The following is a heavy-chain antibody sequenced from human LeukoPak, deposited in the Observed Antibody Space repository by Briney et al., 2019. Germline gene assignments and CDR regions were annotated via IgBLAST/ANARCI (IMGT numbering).Heavy chain of an antibody. Sequence: GGSLRLSCAASGFTFSGSAMHWVRQASGKGLEWVGRIRSKANSYATAYAASVKGRFTISRDDSKNTAYLQMNSLKTEDTAVYYCTRHKPEILGVVTAIDAFDIWGQGTMVTVSS. J-gene: IGHJ3*02. V-gene: IGHV3-73*01. D-gene: IGHD2-21*02. CDR2: IRSKANSYAT. CDR1: GFTFSGSA. CDR3: TRHKPEILGVVTAIDAFDI.